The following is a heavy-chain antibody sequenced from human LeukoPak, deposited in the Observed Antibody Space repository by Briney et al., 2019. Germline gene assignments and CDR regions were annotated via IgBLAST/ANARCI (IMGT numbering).Heavy chain of an antibody. CDR2: IYYSGTT. CDR1: GGSISSSSYS. J-gene: IGHJ4*02. D-gene: IGHD3-3*01. CDR3: ARLRFDFWSGYTHPYFDY. Sequence: SETLSLTCTVSGGSISSSSYSWGWIRQPPGKGPEWIGSIYYSGTTYYNPSLKSRVTISVATSKIQFSLKLSSVSATDTAVYFCARLRFDFWSGYTHPYFDYWGQGTLVTVSS. V-gene: IGHV4-39*01.